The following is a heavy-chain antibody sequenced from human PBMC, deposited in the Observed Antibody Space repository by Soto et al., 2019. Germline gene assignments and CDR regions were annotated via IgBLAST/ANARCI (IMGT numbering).Heavy chain of an antibody. D-gene: IGHD6-19*01. CDR1: GFTFSSYA. Sequence: EVQLLESGGGLVQPGGSLRLSCAASGFTFSSYAMSWVRQAPGKGLEWVSSITGSGDSTYYADSVKGRFTISRDNSKNTVYLQMNSLRAEDTAVYYCAGRAARIAVAGMHQWGQGTLVTVTS. J-gene: IGHJ4*02. V-gene: IGHV3-23*01. CDR3: AGRAARIAVAGMHQ. CDR2: ITGSGDST.